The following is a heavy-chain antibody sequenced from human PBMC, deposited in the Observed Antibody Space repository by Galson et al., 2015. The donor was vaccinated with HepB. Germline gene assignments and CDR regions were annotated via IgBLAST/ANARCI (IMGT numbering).Heavy chain of an antibody. V-gene: IGHV3-48*02. CDR2: ISSGSITI. J-gene: IGHJ1*01. CDR1: GFTFSSYS. D-gene: IGHD1-26*01. Sequence: SLRLSCAASGFTFSSYSMNWVRQAPGRGLEWVSYISSGSITIYYADSVKGRFTISRDNVKNSLYLQMNSLRDEDTAVYYCARGREVGATTPFQHWGQGTLVTVSS. CDR3: ARGREVGATTPFQH.